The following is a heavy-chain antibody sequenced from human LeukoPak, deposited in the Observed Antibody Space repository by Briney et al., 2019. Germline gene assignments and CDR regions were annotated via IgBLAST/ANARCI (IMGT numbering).Heavy chain of an antibody. CDR1: GYTFTSYY. D-gene: IGHD6-19*01. CDR2: INPSSGST. J-gene: IGHJ4*02. V-gene: IGHV1-46*01. Sequence: ASVKVSCKASGYTFTSYYMHWVRQAPGQGLEWMGIINPSSGSTSYAQKFQGRVTMTRDMSTSTVYMELSSLRSEDTAVYYCARDRGGWYFEVYYWGQGTLVTVSS. CDR3: ARDRGGWYFEVYY.